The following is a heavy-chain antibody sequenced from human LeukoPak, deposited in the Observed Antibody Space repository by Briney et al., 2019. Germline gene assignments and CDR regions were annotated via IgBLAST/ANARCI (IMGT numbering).Heavy chain of an antibody. CDR3: ARTPEYYYDSSGYYPYYFDY. J-gene: IGHJ4*02. D-gene: IGHD3-22*01. V-gene: IGHV1-18*01. CDR1: GYTFGTYA. CDR2: ISAYNGNT. Sequence: GASVKVSCKASGYTFGTYAIYWVRQAPGQGLEWMGWISAYNGNTNYAQKLQGRVTMTTDTSTSTAYMELRSLRSDDTAVYYCARTPEYYYDSSGYYPYYFDYWGQGTLVTVSS.